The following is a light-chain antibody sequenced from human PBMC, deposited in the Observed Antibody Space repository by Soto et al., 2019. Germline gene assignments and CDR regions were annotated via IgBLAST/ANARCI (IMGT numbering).Light chain of an antibody. CDR3: QQSYIIPRA. CDR2: AAS. V-gene: IGKV1-39*01. J-gene: IGKJ1*01. CDR1: QSIGSY. Sequence: DIQMTQSPSSLSASVGDRVTITCRASQSIGSYVNWYQQKPGKALQLLIFAASSLQSGVPSRFTGSGYGSDFTLTISSLQPEDFATYYCQQSYIIPRAFGQGTTVVIK.